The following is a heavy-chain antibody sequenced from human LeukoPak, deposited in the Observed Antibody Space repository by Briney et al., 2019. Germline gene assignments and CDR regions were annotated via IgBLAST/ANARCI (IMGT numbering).Heavy chain of an antibody. Sequence: ASVKVTCQASGYTFSSYYMHWVRQAPGQGLDWMGVISPSGSSTTYAQNFQGRVTMTTDTSTSTIYMDLSTLRSEDTAVYYCAREPGGNYYFDYWGQGTLVTVSS. D-gene: IGHD4-23*01. CDR3: AREPGGNYYFDY. CDR1: GYTFSSYY. J-gene: IGHJ4*02. CDR2: ISPSGSST. V-gene: IGHV1-46*01.